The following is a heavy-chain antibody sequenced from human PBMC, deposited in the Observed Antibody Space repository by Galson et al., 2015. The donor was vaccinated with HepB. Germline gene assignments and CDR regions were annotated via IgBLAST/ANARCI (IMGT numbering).Heavy chain of an antibody. CDR2: VNWKSGNI. D-gene: IGHD3-22*01. CDR1: GFTFDDYA. Sequence: SLRLSCAPSGFTFDDYAMHWVRQAPGKGLEWVSGVNWKSGNIGYADSVKGRFTISRDNAKTSLYLQMNSLRAEDTALYYCAIVSYSYESTGYGFAFDVWGQGTMVTVSS. J-gene: IGHJ3*01. V-gene: IGHV3-9*01. CDR3: AIVSYSYESTGYGFAFDV.